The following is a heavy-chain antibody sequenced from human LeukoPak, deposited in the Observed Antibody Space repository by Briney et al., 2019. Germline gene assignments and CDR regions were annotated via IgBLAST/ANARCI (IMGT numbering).Heavy chain of an antibody. CDR3: ATPFLRFSSGWHFDY. CDR1: VGTFSGYF. CDR2: INHSGNT. V-gene: IGHV4-34*08. D-gene: IGHD6-19*01. J-gene: IGHJ4*02. Sequence: LGTLSLTRAVCVGTFSGYFWSWIRQPPAKGVEGVGEINHSGNTKYNPYPKSRVSISIDKSKNKFSLKLSTMTAADTAIYYCATPFLRFSSGWHFDYWGQGTLVTVSS.